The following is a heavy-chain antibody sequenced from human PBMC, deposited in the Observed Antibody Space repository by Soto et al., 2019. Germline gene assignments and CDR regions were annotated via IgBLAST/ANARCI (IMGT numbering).Heavy chain of an antibody. D-gene: IGHD6-13*01. CDR2: INPNSGGT. V-gene: IGHV1-2*04. Sequence: ASVKVSCKASGYTFTGYYMHWVRQAPGQGLEWMGWINPNSGGTNYAQKFQGWVTMTSDTSISTAYMELSRLRSDDTAVYYCARAPPLAAAGNLVWFDPWGQGTLVTVSS. CDR3: ARAPPLAAAGNLVWFDP. J-gene: IGHJ5*02. CDR1: GYTFTGYY.